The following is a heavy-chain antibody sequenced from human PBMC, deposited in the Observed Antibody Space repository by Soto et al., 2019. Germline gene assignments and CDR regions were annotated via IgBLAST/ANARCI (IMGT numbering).Heavy chain of an antibody. CDR3: ARAQPMVRGVIIDY. V-gene: IGHV1-2*04. Sequence: ASVKVSCKASGYTFTGYYMHWVRQAPGQGLEWMGWINPNSGGTNYAQKFQGWVTMTRDTSISTAYMELSRLRSDDTAVYYYARAQPMVRGVIIDYCGQGTLVIVSS. J-gene: IGHJ4*02. CDR1: GYTFTGYY. CDR2: INPNSGGT. D-gene: IGHD3-10*01.